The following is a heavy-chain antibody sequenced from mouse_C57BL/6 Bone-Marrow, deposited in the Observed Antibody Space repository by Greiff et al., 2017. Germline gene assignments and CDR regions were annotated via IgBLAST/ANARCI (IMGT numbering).Heavy chain of an antibody. V-gene: IGHV1-52*01. J-gene: IGHJ3*01. D-gene: IGHD1-1*01. CDR3: ARGDSTVVAKGFAY. Sequence: QVQLQQPGAELVRPGSSVKLSCKASGYTFTRYWMHWVKQRPIQGLEWIGNIDPSDSETHYNQKFKDKATLTVDKSSSTAYMQLSSLTSEDSAVDYCARGDSTVVAKGFAYWGQGTLVTVSA. CDR2: IDPSDSET. CDR1: GYTFTRYW.